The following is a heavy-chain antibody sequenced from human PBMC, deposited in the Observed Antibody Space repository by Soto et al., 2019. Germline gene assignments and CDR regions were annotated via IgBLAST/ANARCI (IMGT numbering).Heavy chain of an antibody. J-gene: IGHJ3*02. CDR3: ARGPGRYFAQSDVFDT. Sequence: QVQLVQSGAEVKKPGASVKVSCKASGYTFTSYDINWVRQATGQGLEWMGWMNPNSGNTGYAQKFQGRVTMTRNTTISTAYRELRSLRSEDTAVYYWARGPGRYFAQSDVFDTWGQGTMVPVSS. CDR2: MNPNSGNT. V-gene: IGHV1-8*01. CDR1: GYTFTSYD. D-gene: IGHD3-10*01.